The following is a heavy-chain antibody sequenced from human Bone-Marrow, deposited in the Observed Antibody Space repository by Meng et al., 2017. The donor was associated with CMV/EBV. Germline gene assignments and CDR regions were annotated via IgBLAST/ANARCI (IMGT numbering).Heavy chain of an antibody. Sequence: ASVKVSCKASGYTFTGYYIHWVRQAPGQGLEWMGWINPNSGGTNYAQKFLGRVTMTRDKSINTAYMELSNLRSNDTAVYFCARGLGRKALKDAFDFWGRGPVVTVSS. CDR1: GYTFTGYY. V-gene: IGHV1-2*02. CDR3: ARGLGRKALKDAFDF. CDR2: INPNSGGT. D-gene: IGHD3-16*01. J-gene: IGHJ3*01.